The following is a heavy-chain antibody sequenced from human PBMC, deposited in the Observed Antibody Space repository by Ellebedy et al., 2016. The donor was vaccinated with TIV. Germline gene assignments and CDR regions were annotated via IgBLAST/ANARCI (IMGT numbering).Heavy chain of an antibody. CDR2: ISGSGGST. D-gene: IGHD1-26*01. CDR3: AKLRGATGSWYFDL. Sequence: PGGSLRLSCAASGFTFSSYAMSWVRQAPGKGLEWVSAISGSGGSTYHADSVKGRFTISRDNSKNTLYLQMNSLRAEDTAVYYCAKLRGATGSWYFDLWGRGTLVPVSS. J-gene: IGHJ2*01. CDR1: GFTFSSYA. V-gene: IGHV3-23*01.